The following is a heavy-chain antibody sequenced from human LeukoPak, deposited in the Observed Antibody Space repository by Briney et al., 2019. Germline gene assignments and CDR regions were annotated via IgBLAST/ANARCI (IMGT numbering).Heavy chain of an antibody. Sequence: ASVKVSCKASGYTFTGYYMHWVRQAPGQGLEWMGWINPNSGGTNYAQKFQGRVTMTRDTSISIAYMELSRLRSDDTAVYYCARDLITMVRGVITPGIGYWGQGTLVTVSS. CDR1: GYTFTGYY. CDR3: ARDLITMVRGVITPGIGY. D-gene: IGHD3-10*01. J-gene: IGHJ4*02. CDR2: INPNSGGT. V-gene: IGHV1-2*02.